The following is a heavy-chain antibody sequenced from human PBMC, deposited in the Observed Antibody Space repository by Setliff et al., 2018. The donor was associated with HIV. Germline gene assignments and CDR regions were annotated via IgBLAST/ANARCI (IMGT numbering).Heavy chain of an antibody. CDR1: GFSISSRYY. Sequence: SETLSLTCDVSGFSISSRYYWGWIRQSPGKGLEWIGSTHHSGSTYYNPSLNSRVTISVDTSKNHFSLKLRSVTAADTAVYYCARHLLRGYIYIVFDYWGQGTLVTVSS. CDR2: THHSGST. V-gene: IGHV4-38-2*01. CDR3: ARHLLRGYIYIVFDY. J-gene: IGHJ4*02. D-gene: IGHD5-18*01.